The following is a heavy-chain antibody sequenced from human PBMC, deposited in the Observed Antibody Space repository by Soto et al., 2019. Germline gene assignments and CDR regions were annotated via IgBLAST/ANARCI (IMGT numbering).Heavy chain of an antibody. CDR3: ASTRVYYDSSGSVFDY. J-gene: IGHJ4*02. V-gene: IGHV1-18*01. D-gene: IGHD3-22*01. Sequence: GASVKVSCKASGYTFTSYGISWVRQAPGQGLEWMGWISAYNGNTNYAQKLQGRVTMTTDTSTSTAYMELRSLRSDDTAVYYCASTRVYYDSSGSVFDYWGQGTLVTVSS. CDR2: ISAYNGNT. CDR1: GYTFTSYG.